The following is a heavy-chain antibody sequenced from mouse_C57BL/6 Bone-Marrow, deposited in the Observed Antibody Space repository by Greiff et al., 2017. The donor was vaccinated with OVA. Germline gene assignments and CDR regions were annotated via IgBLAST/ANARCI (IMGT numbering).Heavy chain of an antibody. CDR1: GDKGKREG. D-gene: IGHD1-1*01. CDR2: INPSSGYT. J-gene: IGHJ3*01. V-gene: IGHV1-7*01. CDR3: AHYYGSPWCAY. Sequence: VQLQQSGAELAKPGASVKLSGKAAGDKGKREGMHWVKQRPGPGLEWIGYINPSSGYTKYNQKFTDKATLTADKSSRTAYMQLSSLTYEDAAVNYCAHYYGSPWCAYWGQGTLVTVSA.